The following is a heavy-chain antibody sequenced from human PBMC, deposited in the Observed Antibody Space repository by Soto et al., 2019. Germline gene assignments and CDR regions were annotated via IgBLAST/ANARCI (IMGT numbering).Heavy chain of an antibody. J-gene: IGHJ5*02. CDR2: IIPIFGTA. CDR3: ARENGFGEGSWFDP. D-gene: IGHD3-10*01. Sequence: QVQLVQSGAEVKKPGSSVKVSCKASGGTLRSYPISWVRQAPGQGLEWMGGIIPIFGTANYAQKFQGRVTITADESTSTAYMELSSLRSEDTAVYYCARENGFGEGSWFDPWGQGTLVTVSS. V-gene: IGHV1-69*01. CDR1: GGTLRSYP.